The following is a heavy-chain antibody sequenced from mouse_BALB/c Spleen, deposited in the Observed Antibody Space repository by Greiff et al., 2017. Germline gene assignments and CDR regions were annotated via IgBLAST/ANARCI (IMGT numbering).Heavy chain of an antibody. Sequence: EVKLMESGGGLVQPGGSRKLSCAASGFTFSSFGMHWVRQAPEKGLEWVAYISSGSSTIYYADTVKGRFTISRDNPKNTLFLQMTSLRSEDTAMYYCAREGATMITTGMAYWGQGTLVTVSA. V-gene: IGHV5-17*02. J-gene: IGHJ3*01. CDR1: GFTFSSFG. D-gene: IGHD2-4*01. CDR3: AREGATMITTGMAY. CDR2: ISSGSSTI.